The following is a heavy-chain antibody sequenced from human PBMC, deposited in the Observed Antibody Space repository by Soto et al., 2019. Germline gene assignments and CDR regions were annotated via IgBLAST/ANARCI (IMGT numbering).Heavy chain of an antibody. Sequence: QLQLQESGSGLVKPSQTLSLTCAVSGGSITIGGYSWNWIRQPPGKGLEWIGNVYHSGSTYYNPSRKSRVAISVDRSKKQFSLKLTSVTAADTAVYYCARGDYGGNSRFDPWGQGTLVTVSS. CDR1: GGSITIGGYS. CDR2: VYHSGST. D-gene: IGHD4-17*01. J-gene: IGHJ5*02. CDR3: ARGDYGGNSRFDP. V-gene: IGHV4-30-2*01.